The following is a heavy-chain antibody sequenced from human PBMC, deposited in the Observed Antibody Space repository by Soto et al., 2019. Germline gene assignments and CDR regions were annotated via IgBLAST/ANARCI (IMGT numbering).Heavy chain of an antibody. V-gene: IGHV3-23*01. CDR2: ISGSGTSI. D-gene: IGHD6-19*01. Sequence: EVQVLESGGGLVQPGGSLRLSCAASGLTFSSYAMSWVRQAPGMGLEWLSGISGSGTSIYYADSVKGRFTISRDNSKNTLYLQMNSLRAEDTAVYYCAKDRIAVAGPLFDYWGQGTLVTVSS. CDR1: GLTFSSYA. J-gene: IGHJ4*02. CDR3: AKDRIAVAGPLFDY.